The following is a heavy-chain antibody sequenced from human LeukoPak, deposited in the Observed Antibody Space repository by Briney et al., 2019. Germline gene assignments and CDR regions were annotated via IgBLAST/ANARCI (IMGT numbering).Heavy chain of an antibody. Sequence: GRSLRLSCAASGFTFSSHGMHWVRQAPGKGLEWVANIKQDGSERNYVDSVKGRFTISRDNAKNSLYLQMNSLRAEDTAVYYCARDGGWYRDYWGQGTLVTVSS. J-gene: IGHJ4*02. CDR3: ARDGGWYRDY. D-gene: IGHD6-19*01. CDR2: IKQDGSER. CDR1: GFTFSSHG. V-gene: IGHV3-7*01.